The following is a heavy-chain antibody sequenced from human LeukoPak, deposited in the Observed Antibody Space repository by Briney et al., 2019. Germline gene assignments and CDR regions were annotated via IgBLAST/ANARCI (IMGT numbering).Heavy chain of an antibody. Sequence: GGSLRLSCAASGFTFSSYSMNWVRQAPGKGLEWVSYISSSSSTIYYADSVKGRFTISRDNAKNSLYLQMNSLRDEDTAVYYCARSPRAGGRAARPVLFDPWGQGTLVTVSS. CDR1: GFTFSSYS. CDR2: ISSSSSTI. V-gene: IGHV3-48*02. D-gene: IGHD6-6*01. CDR3: ARSPRAGGRAARPVLFDP. J-gene: IGHJ5*02.